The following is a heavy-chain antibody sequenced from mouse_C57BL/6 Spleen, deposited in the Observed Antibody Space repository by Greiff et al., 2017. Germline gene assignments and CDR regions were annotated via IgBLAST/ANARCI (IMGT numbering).Heavy chain of an antibody. CDR3: ARGGGSSSYYYAMDY. V-gene: IGHV5-6*02. D-gene: IGHD1-1*01. Sequence: DVKLVESGGDLVKPGGSLKLSCAASGFTFSSYGMSWVRQTPDKRMEWVATISSGGSYTYYPDSVKGRFTISRDNAKNTLYRQMSSLKSEDTAMYYCARGGGSSSYYYAMDYWGQGTSVTVSS. CDR1: GFTFSSYG. J-gene: IGHJ4*01. CDR2: ISSGGSYT.